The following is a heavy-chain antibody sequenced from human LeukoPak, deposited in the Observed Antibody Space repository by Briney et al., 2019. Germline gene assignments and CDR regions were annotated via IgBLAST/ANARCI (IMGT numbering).Heavy chain of an antibody. CDR1: GYTFTSNY. V-gene: IGHV1-69*13. CDR2: IIPIFGTA. Sequence: SVKVSCKASGYTFTSNYIHWVRQAPGQGLEWMGGIIPIFGTANYAQKFQGRVTITADESTSTAYMELSSLRSEDTAVYYCARGRAHWVAAAGTPRPFDYWGQGTLVTVSS. D-gene: IGHD6-13*01. CDR3: ARGRAHWVAAAGTPRPFDY. J-gene: IGHJ4*02.